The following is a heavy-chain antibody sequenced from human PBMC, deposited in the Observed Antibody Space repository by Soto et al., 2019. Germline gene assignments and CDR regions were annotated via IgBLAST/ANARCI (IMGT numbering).Heavy chain of an antibody. CDR3: AKDRRSGYGELDS. D-gene: IGHD5-12*01. V-gene: IGHV3-9*01. Sequence: EVQLVESGGGLVQPGGSLRLSCAASGFTFDDYAMHWVRQVPGKGLEWVSGITWSSGSKGYVDSVKGRFTISRDSAKKSLYLQMNSLRSEDTALYYCAKDRRSGYGELDSWGQGTLVTVSS. CDR1: GFTFDDYA. J-gene: IGHJ4*02. CDR2: ITWSSGSK.